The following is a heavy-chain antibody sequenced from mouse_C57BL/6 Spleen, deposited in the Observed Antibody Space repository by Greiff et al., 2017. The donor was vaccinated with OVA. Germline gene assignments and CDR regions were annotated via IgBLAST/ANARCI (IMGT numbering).Heavy chain of an antibody. CDR1: GYTFTDYN. CDR3: ARSWGDYDAWFAY. D-gene: IGHD2-4*01. CDR2: INPNNGGT. V-gene: IGHV1-18*01. Sequence: EVKLQQSGPELVKPGASVKIPCKASGYTFTDYNMDWVKQSHGKSLEWIGDINPNNGGTIYNQKFKGKATLTVDKSSSTAYMELRSLTSEDTAVYYCARSWGDYDAWFAYWGKGTLVTVSA. J-gene: IGHJ3*01.